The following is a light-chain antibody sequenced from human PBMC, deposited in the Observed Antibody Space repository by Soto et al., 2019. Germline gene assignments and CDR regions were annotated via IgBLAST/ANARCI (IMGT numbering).Light chain of an antibody. CDR2: DTS. J-gene: IGKJ4*01. CDR3: QPYGSSPLT. Sequence: EIVLTQSPGTLSLSVGERVTLSCRASQSVSSYLAWYQQTPGQAPRLLIYDTSNRATGTPDRFSGSGSGTDFTLTISRLEPEYVTVYYCQPYGSSPLTFGGGTTVEIK. CDR1: QSVSSY. V-gene: IGKV3-20*01.